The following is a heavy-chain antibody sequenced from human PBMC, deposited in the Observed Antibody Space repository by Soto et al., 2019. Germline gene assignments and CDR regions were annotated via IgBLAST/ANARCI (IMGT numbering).Heavy chain of an antibody. Sequence: ASVKVSCKASGYTFITYGVNWVRQAPGQGLEWMGSISVYTGNTNYAQKVQGRVTMTTDTSTSTAYMELRSLRSDDTAVYHCERIGEEGGHSLYNAMDGCGQGPTDTASS. CDR3: ERIGEEGGHSLYNAMDG. V-gene: IGHV1-18*04. J-gene: IGHJ6*02. CDR2: ISVYTGNT. D-gene: IGHD2-15*01. CDR1: GYTFITYG.